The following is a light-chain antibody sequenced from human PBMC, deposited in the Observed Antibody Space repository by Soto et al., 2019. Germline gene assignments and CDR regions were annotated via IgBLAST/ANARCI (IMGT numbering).Light chain of an antibody. CDR3: QQTYSTLET. CDR1: QSISNY. V-gene: IGKV1-39*01. CDR2: SAS. Sequence: IKRAQPPSSLSASVGDRITITCRASQSISNYLNCYQQKPGKAPKLLIYSASSLQSGVPSRFSGSGSGTDFTFTISSLQPEDFATYYCQQTYSTLETFGQGTKV. J-gene: IGKJ1*01.